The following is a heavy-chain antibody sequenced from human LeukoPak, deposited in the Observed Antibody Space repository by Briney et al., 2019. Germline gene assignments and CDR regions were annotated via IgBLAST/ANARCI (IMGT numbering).Heavy chain of an antibody. CDR3: ARYSSGWYSRASDASDI. D-gene: IGHD6-19*01. CDR2: INHSGST. V-gene: IGHV4-34*01. J-gene: IGHJ3*02. Sequence: SETLSLTCAVYGGSFSGYYWSWIRQPPGKGLEWIGEINHSGSTNYNPSLKSRVTISVDTSKNQFSLKLSSVTAADTAVYYCARYSSGWYSRASDASDIWGQGTMVTVSS. CDR1: GGSFSGYY.